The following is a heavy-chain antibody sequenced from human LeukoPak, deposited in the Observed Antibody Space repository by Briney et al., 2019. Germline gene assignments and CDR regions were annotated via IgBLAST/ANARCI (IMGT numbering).Heavy chain of an antibody. CDR2: INHSGST. V-gene: IGHV4-34*01. D-gene: IGHD6-6*01. Sequence: PSETPSLTCAVYGGSFSGYYWSWIRQPPGKGLEWIGEINHSGSTNYNPSLKSRVTISVDTSKNQFSLKLSSVTAADTAVYYCARHLAARGPYFDYWGQGTLVTVSS. J-gene: IGHJ4*02. CDR1: GGSFSGYY. CDR3: ARHLAARGPYFDY.